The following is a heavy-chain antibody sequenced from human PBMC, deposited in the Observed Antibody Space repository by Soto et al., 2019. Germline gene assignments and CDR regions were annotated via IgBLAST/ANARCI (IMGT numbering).Heavy chain of an antibody. V-gene: IGHV1-69*13. J-gene: IGHJ4*02. CDR2: IIPIFGTA. D-gene: IGHD2-2*01. CDR3: ARGGNKVYCSSTSCYASDFSYFDY. CDR1: GGTFSSYA. Sequence: GASVKVSCKASGGTFSSYAISWVRQAPGQGLEWMGGIIPIFGTANYAQKFQGRVTITADESTSTAYMELSSLRSEDTAVYYCARGGNKVYCSSTSCYASDFSYFDYWGQGTLVTVSS.